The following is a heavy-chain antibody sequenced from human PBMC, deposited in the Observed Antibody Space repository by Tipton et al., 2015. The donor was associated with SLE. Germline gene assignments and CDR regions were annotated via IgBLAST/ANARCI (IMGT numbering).Heavy chain of an antibody. CDR1: GASISSHY. J-gene: IGHJ4*02. V-gene: IGHV4-59*11. Sequence: TLSLTCTVSGASISSHYWNWIRQPPGKGLEWIGYISYSGSTNYSPSLKSRVTISLDTSKTQFSLKLRSVTAADTAIYYCARGGYSSGWYGDYFVYCGQGTLVTVSS. D-gene: IGHD6-19*01. CDR3: ARGGYSSGWYGDYFVY. CDR2: ISYSGST.